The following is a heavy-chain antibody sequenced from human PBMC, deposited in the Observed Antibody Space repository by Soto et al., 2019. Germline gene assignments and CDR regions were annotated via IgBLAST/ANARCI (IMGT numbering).Heavy chain of an antibody. CDR2: NYNSGSP. CDR1: GDSIGTYY. V-gene: IGHV4-59*01. Sequence: QVQLQESGPGLVKASETLSLTCTVSGDSIGTYYWNWIRQPPGKGLEWIGYNYNSGSPNYNSSLKSRVTISLDTSKSQFSLKLSSVTAADTAIYYCARARTRLYSGYDSFYFDFWGQGTLVTVSS. D-gene: IGHD5-12*01. CDR3: ARARTRLYSGYDSFYFDF. J-gene: IGHJ4*02.